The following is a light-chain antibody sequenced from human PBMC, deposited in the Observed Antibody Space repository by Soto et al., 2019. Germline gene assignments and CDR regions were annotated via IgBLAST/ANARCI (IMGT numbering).Light chain of an antibody. J-gene: IGLJ1*01. CDR3: TSYSLRTAYL. CDR1: SSDVGGYDY. CDR2: EVS. Sequence: QSALTQPAFVSGSPGQSITISCTGTSSDVGGYDYVSWYQIHPGKAPKLMVFEVSNRPSGVSYRFSGSKSGNTAPLTISGLHAEDEDDYFCTSYSLRTAYLVGTGTKLTVL. V-gene: IGLV2-14*01.